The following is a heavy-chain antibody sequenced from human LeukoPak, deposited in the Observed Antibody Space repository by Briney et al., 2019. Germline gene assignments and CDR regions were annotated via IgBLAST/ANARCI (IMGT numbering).Heavy chain of an antibody. CDR2: IYYSGST. J-gene: IGHJ6*02. Sequence: SETLSLTCTVSGGSISSYYWSWIRQPPGKGLEWIGYIYYSGSTNYNPSLKSRVTISVDTSKNQFSLKLSSVTAADTAVYYCARDHWNYGYCYYGMDVWGQGTTVTVSS. V-gene: IGHV4-59*01. CDR3: ARDHWNYGYCYYGMDV. D-gene: IGHD1-7*01. CDR1: GGSISSYY.